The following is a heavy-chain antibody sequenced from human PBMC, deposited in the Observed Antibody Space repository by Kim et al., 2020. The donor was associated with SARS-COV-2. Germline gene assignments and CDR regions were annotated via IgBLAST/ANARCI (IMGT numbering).Heavy chain of an antibody. D-gene: IGHD3-16*01. CDR2: IYNTGST. J-gene: IGHJ4*02. V-gene: IGHV4-59*01. CDR1: GGSFSSYY. CDR3: ARGHMYAYEAPFDS. Sequence: SETLSLTCTVSGGSFSSYYWSWIRQFPGKGLEWIGCIYNTGSTNYNPSLKSRVTISLDTSKNQFSLKLNSVTAADTALYYCARGHMYAYEAPFDSWGQGT.